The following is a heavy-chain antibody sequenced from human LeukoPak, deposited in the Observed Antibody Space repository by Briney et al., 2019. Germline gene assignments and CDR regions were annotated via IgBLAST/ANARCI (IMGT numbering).Heavy chain of an antibody. CDR2: IYYSGST. CDR1: GGSISSYY. V-gene: IGHV4-59*08. D-gene: IGHD3-22*01. Sequence: SETLSLTCTVSGGSISSYYWSWIRQPPGKGLEWIGYIYYSGSTNYNPSLQSRVTISLDTSKSQFSLKLSSVAAADTAVYYCARQGYYESSGYYDYYYYYMDVWGKGTTVTVSS. J-gene: IGHJ6*03. CDR3: ARQGYYESSGYYDYYYYYMDV.